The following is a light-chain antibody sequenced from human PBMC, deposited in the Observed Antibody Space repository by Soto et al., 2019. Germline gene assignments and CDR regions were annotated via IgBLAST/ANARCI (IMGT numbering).Light chain of an antibody. V-gene: IGKV1-5*03. CDR3: QQYNSYPYT. J-gene: IGKJ2*01. CDR2: KAS. Sequence: DIQMTQSPSTLSASVGDRVTITCRANQSISSWLAWYQQKPGKAPKLLIYKASSLESGVPSRFIGSGSGTEFTLTISSLQPDDFATYYCQQYNSYPYTFGQRTKLEIK. CDR1: QSISSW.